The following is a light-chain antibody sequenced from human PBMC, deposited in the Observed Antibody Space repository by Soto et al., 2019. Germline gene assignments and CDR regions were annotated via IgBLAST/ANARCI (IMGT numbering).Light chain of an antibody. CDR1: SSDVGSYNL. Sequence: QSVLTQPASVSGSPGQSITLSCTGTSSDVGSYNLVSWYQQHPGKAPKLMIYEGSKRPSGVSNRFSGSKSGNTASLTISGLPAEDEADYYCCSFAGSNTFVFGTGTKLTVL. CDR2: EGS. CDR3: CSFAGSNTFV. J-gene: IGLJ1*01. V-gene: IGLV2-23*03.